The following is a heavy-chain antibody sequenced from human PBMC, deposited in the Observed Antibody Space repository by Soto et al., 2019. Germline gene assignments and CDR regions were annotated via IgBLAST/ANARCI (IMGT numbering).Heavy chain of an antibody. Sequence: SVKVSCKASGGTFRSYAIIWVRQAPGQWLEWMGGIIPIFGTTHYAQKFLGRVTITADESTSTGYMELSSLRSEDTAVYYCARVASNYLNNYFDYWGQGTLVTVSS. CDR1: GGTFRSYA. V-gene: IGHV1-69*13. CDR3: ARVASNYLNNYFDY. CDR2: IIPIFGTT. D-gene: IGHD3-10*01. J-gene: IGHJ4*02.